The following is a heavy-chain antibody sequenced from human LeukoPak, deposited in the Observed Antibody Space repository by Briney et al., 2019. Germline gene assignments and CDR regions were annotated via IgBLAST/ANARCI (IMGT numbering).Heavy chain of an antibody. CDR1: GFTFDSYA. Sequence: GGSLRLSCAASGFTFDSYAVSWVRQAPGKGLEWVSSISGSGGSTYYADSVKGRFTISRDNSKNTLYLQMNSLRAEDTAVYYCAKGRPPGVIMAGRGGFDYWGQGTLVTVSS. D-gene: IGHD5-12*01. CDR2: ISGSGGST. J-gene: IGHJ4*02. CDR3: AKGRPPGVIMAGRGGFDY. V-gene: IGHV3-23*01.